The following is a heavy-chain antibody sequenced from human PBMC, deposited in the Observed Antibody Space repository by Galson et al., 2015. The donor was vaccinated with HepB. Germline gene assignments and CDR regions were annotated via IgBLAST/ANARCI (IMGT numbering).Heavy chain of an antibody. CDR2: IQQAGNEK. Sequence: SLRLSCAASGFSFRSYWMSRVRQAPGKGLEWVANIQQAGNEKYSQDSVKGRFTISRDNARNSLYLQINSLTAENTAVYYFKRGQTTSVYWGQGALVAVSS. J-gene: IGHJ4*02. CDR1: GFSFRSYW. V-gene: IGHV3-7*01. D-gene: IGHD4-11*01. CDR3: KRGQTTSVY.